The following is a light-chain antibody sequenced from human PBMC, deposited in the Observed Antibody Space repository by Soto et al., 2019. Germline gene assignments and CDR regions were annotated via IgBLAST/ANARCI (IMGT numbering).Light chain of an antibody. V-gene: IGKV1-39*01. CDR1: QTIASH. J-gene: IGKJ3*01. CDR2: AAS. Sequence: DIEMTQSPSSLSASVGDRVTITCRASQTIASHLNWYQQKPGEVPKLLIYAASSLQSGVPSRFSGTSSGTTFTLIISSLQPEDFATYSCQQSHTFPLTFGPGTRVEIK. CDR3: QQSHTFPLT.